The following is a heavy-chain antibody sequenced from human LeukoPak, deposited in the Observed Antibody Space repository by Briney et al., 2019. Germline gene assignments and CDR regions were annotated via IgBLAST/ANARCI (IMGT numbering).Heavy chain of an antibody. CDR3: AKIRRDSSGGYGTYFDY. CDR2: ISGSGGST. J-gene: IGHJ4*02. Sequence: PGGSLRLSCAASGITFSSYAMSWVRQTPGKGLEWVSSISGSGGSTCYADSVKGRFTISRDNSKNTLYLQMNNLRAEDTALYYCAKIRRDSSGGYGTYFDYWGQGTLVTVSS. CDR1: GITFSSYA. D-gene: IGHD6-19*01. V-gene: IGHV3-23*01.